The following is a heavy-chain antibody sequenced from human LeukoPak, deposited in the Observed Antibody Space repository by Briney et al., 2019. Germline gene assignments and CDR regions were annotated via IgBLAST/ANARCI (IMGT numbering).Heavy chain of an antibody. CDR3: ARETPYYYDSSAAGWFDP. V-gene: IGHV4-59*01. J-gene: IGHJ5*02. CDR2: IYYSGST. D-gene: IGHD3-22*01. Sequence: SETLSLTCTVSGGSISSYYWSWIRQPPGKGLEWIGYIYYSGSTNYNPSLKSRVTISVGTSKNQFSLKLSSVTAADTAVYYCARETPYYYDSSAAGWFDPWGQGTLVTVSS. CDR1: GGSISSYY.